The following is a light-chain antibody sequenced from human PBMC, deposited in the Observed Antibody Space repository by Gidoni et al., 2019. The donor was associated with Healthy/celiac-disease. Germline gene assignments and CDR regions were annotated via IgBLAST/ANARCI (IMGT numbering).Light chain of an antibody. CDR3: SSYTSSSTRV. V-gene: IGLV2-14*01. CDR1: SSDVGGYNY. J-gene: IGLJ2*01. CDR2: DVS. Sequence: QSALTQPASVSGSPGQSITISCTGTSSDVGGYNYVSWYQQHPGKAPKLMLYDVSNRPSGVSNRFSVSKSGNTASLTISVLQAVDEAAYYCSSYTSSSTRVFGGGTTLTVL.